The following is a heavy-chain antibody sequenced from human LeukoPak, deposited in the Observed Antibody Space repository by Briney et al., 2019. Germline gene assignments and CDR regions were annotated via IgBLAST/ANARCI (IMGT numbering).Heavy chain of an antibody. CDR2: ISGSGGST. D-gene: IGHD3-16*01. V-gene: IGHV3-23*01. Sequence: GGSLRLSCAASGFTFSSYAMSWVRQAPGKGLEWVSAISGSGGSTYYADSAKGRFTISRDNSKHTLYLQMNSLRAEDTAVYYCAKDRWGFPFDYWGQGTLVTVSS. CDR3: AKDRWGFPFDY. J-gene: IGHJ4*02. CDR1: GFTFSSYA.